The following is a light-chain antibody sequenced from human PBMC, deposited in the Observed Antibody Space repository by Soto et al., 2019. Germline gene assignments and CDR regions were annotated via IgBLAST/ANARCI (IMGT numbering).Light chain of an antibody. Sequence: QSVLTQPASVSGSPGQSITVSCTGTSSDVGGYNYVSWYQQHPGKAPKLMIYDVSNRPSGVSNRFSGSKSGNTASLTISGLQAEDEADYYCTSFTRSNTLVVFGTGIKVTVL. CDR3: TSFTRSNTLVV. CDR1: SSDVGGYNY. CDR2: DVS. V-gene: IGLV2-14*01. J-gene: IGLJ1*01.